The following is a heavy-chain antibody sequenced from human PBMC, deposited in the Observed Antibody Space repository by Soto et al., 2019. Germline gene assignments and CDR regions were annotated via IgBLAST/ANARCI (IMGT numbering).Heavy chain of an antibody. CDR2: INSDGSST. CDR1: GFTFRSYW. Sequence: PGGSLRLSCAASGFTFRSYWMQWVRQAPGKGLVWASWINSDGSSTSYADSVKGRFTISRDNAKNTLYLQMNSLRAEDTAVYYCASGGSSLNFDSWGQGTLVTVSS. V-gene: IGHV3-74*01. CDR3: ASGGSSLNFDS. J-gene: IGHJ4*02. D-gene: IGHD6-6*01.